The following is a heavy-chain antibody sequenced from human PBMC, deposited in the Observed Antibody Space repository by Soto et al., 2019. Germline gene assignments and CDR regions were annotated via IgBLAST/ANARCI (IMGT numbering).Heavy chain of an antibody. CDR1: GFSLSTSGVG. Sequence: QITLKESGPTLVKPTQTLTLTCTFSGFSLSTSGVGVAWIRQPPGKALEWLALIYWDDDKRYRPSLESRLTIXXXPXXNQVVLTMTHMDSVDTATYYCAYLPCSGGSCYWFSFSGMDVWGQGTTVTVSS. D-gene: IGHD2-15*01. CDR2: IYWDDDK. J-gene: IGHJ6*02. V-gene: IGHV2-5*02. CDR3: AYLPCSGGSCYWFSFSGMDV.